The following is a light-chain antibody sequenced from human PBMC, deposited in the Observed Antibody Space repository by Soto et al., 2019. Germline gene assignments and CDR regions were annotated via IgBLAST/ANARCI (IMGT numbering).Light chain of an antibody. CDR3: QQLSHYPYP. Sequence: DTQLTQSPSFLSASVEDRVTISCRASYDISSSLAWYQQEPGKPPKLLIYDSSTLQTGVPSRFNGCGSGRKFTLTISGLQFGDSANYFCQQLSHYPYPFGQGTKLEI. CDR1: YDISSS. CDR2: DSS. V-gene: IGKV1-9*01. J-gene: IGKJ2*01.